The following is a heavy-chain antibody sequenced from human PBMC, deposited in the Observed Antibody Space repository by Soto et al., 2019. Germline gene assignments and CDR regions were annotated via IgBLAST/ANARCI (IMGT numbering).Heavy chain of an antibody. D-gene: IGHD2-21*02. V-gene: IGHV1-18*01. CDR3: ARASSYCGGDCYYYYGMDV. CDR2: ISAYNGNT. J-gene: IGHJ6*02. CDR1: GYTFTSYG. Sequence: QVQLVQSGAEVKKPGASVKVSCKASGYTFTSYGITWVRQAPGQGLEWMGGISAYNGNTNYAHKLQGRVTITTDTSTSTAYLELRSLRSDDTAVYYCARASSYCGGDCYYYYGMDVWGQGTTVTVSS.